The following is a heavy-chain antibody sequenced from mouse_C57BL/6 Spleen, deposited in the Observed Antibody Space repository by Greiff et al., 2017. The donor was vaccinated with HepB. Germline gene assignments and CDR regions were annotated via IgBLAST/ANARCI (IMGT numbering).Heavy chain of an antibody. V-gene: IGHV1-81*01. CDR3: ARWDITTVDY. CDR1: GYTFTSYG. CDR2: IYPRSGNT. Sequence: VQLMESGAELARPGASVKLSCKASGYTFTSYGISWVKQRTGQGLEWIGEIYPRSGNTYYNEKFKGKATLTADKSSSTAYMELRSLTSEDSAVYFCARWDITTVDYWGQGTTLTVSS. J-gene: IGHJ2*01. D-gene: IGHD1-1*01.